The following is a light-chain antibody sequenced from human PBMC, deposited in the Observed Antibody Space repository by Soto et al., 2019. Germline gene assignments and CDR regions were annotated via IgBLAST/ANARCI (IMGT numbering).Light chain of an antibody. CDR3: QQYNDWTPAYT. J-gene: IGKJ2*01. CDR2: DAS. Sequence: EIVMAQSPATLSVSPGERATLSCRASQSISITLAWYQQKPGQAPRLLIFDASTRATGIPARFSGSGSGTDVTLTISSLQSEDAALYFCQQYNDWTPAYTFGQGTKVEI. V-gene: IGKV3-15*01. CDR1: QSISIT.